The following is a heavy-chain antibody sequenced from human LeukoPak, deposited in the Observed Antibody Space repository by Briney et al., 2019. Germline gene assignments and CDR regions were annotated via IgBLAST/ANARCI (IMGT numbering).Heavy chain of an antibody. CDR3: ARGRGVVVIARNEYFQH. V-gene: IGHV1-8*01. D-gene: IGHD3-22*01. CDR1: GYTFTSYD. J-gene: IGHJ1*01. Sequence: GASVKVSCKASGYTFTSYDIHWVRQATGQGLEWMGWMNPNSGNTGYAQKFQGRVTMTRNTSISTAYMELSSLRSEHTAVYYCARGRGVVVIARNEYFQHWGQGTLVTVSS. CDR2: MNPNSGNT.